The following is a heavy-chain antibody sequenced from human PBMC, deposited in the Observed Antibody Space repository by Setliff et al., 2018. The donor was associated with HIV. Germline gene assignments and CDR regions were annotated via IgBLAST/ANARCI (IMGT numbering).Heavy chain of an antibody. CDR2: IYHSGST. CDR3: AREAVLFGGSYRFDY. D-gene: IGHD1-26*01. V-gene: IGHV4-4*02. CDR1: GGSISSSNW. Sequence: PSETLSLTCAVSGGSISSSNWWSWVRQPPGKGLEWIGEIYHSGSTKYNPSLKSRVTISVDKSRNQFSLNLRSVTAADTAVYYCAREAVLFGGSYRFDYWGQGTLVTVDS. J-gene: IGHJ4*02.